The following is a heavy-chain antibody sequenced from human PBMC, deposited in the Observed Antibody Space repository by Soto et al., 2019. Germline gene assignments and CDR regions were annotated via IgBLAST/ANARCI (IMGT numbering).Heavy chain of an antibody. V-gene: IGHV1-69*01. Sequence: QVHLVQSGAEVKKAGSSVKVSCKASGGTVSSYAITWVRQAPGKGLEWMGVFIPIFVSAHYAQKFQGRVTITAEESTSKGYMELSGLRSEDTAIYYCARDLSSDSTGFRGYDLWGQGTLVTVSS. J-gene: IGHJ4*02. D-gene: IGHD3-10*01. CDR1: GGTVSSYA. CDR3: ARDLSSDSTGFRGYDL. CDR2: FIPIFVSA.